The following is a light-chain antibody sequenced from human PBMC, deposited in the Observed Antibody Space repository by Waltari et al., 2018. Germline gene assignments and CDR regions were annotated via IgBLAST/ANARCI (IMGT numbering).Light chain of an antibody. CDR3: MQGTHWPYT. V-gene: IGKV2-30*02. CDR2: RVS. CDR1: QSLVHRDGNTH. Sequence: DVVMTQSPLSLPVTLGQPASISCRSSQSLVHRDGNTHLTWFQQRPGQSPRRLIYRVSTRDSGVPDRFSGSGSGTDFTLKISRVEAEDVGIYYCMQGTHWPYTFGPGTKMDIK. J-gene: IGKJ2*01.